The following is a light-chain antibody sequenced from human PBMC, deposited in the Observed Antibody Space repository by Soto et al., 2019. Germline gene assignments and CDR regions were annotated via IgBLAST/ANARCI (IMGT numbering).Light chain of an antibody. CDR1: QAINTY. J-gene: IGKJ2*01. V-gene: IGKV1-9*01. CDR3: QQLDSYPYT. Sequence: DIQLTQSPSFLSASVGDRVTITCRASQAINTYVAWFQQRPGEGPKLLIYSASVLETGVPSRFSGSGFGTDFTFTISGLQPEDFATYYCQQLDSYPYTFGLGTTLDIK. CDR2: SAS.